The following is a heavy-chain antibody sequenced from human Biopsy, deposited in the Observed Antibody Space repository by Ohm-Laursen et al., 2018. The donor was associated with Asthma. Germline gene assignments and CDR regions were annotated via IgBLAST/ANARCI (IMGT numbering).Heavy chain of an antibody. CDR1: GDTFRTSA. J-gene: IGHJ6*02. CDR2: IMTVFGTT. Sequence: SVKVSCKTSGDTFRTSAFSWVRQAPGQGLEWLGGIMTVFGTTNYAQKFQGRVTITADESTSTAYMEVTSLRSEDTAIYYCARCQVGYSSGWSLLLKKIYYSGMDVWGQGAAVTVSS. V-gene: IGHV1-69*13. CDR3: ARCQVGYSSGWSLLLKKIYYSGMDV. D-gene: IGHD6-19*01.